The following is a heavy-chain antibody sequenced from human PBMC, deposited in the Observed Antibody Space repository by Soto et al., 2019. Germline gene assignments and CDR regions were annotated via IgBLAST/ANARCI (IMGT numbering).Heavy chain of an antibody. CDR1: GVSISSGGYS. D-gene: IGHD3-22*01. V-gene: IGHV4-30-2*01. CDR2: IYHGEST. Sequence: SETLSLTCAVSGVSISSGGYSWSWIRQPPGMGLEWIGYIYHGESTYYNPSLKSRVTISVDRSKNQFSLKLSSVTAADTAVYYCARGGEEITMIVVAPFDYWGQGTLVTVSS. CDR3: ARGGEEITMIVVAPFDY. J-gene: IGHJ4*02.